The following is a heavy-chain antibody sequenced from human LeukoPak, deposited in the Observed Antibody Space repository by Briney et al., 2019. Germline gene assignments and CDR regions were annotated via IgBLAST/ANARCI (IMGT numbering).Heavy chain of an antibody. CDR3: ARDQNYDSSGYPDAFDI. CDR1: GDSVSSNSAA. D-gene: IGHD3-22*01. CDR2: TYYRSKWYN. V-gene: IGHV6-1*01. J-gene: IGHJ3*02. Sequence: SQTLSFTCAISGDSVSSNSAAWNWIRQSPSRGLEWLGRTYYRSKWYNDYAVSVKSRITINPDTSKNQFSLQLNSVTPEDTAVYYCARDQNYDSSGYPDAFDIWGQGTMVTVSS.